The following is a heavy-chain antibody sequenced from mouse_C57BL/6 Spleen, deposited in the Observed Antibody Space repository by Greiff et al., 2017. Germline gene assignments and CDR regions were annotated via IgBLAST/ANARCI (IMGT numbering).Heavy chain of an antibody. V-gene: IGHV1-4*01. CDR1: GYTFTSYT. D-gene: IGHD2-5*01. J-gene: IGHJ2*01. CDR3: ARCDSKGDFDY. CDR2: INPSSGYT. Sequence: QVQLQQSGAELARPGASVKMSCKASGYTFTSYTMHWVKQRPGQGLEWIGYINPSSGYTKYNQKFKDKATLTADKSSSTAYMQLSSLTSEDSAVYYCARCDSKGDFDYWGQGTTLTVAS.